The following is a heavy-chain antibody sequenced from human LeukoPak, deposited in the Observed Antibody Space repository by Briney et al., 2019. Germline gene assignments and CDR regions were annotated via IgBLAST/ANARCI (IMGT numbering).Heavy chain of an antibody. V-gene: IGHV4-39*07. J-gene: IGHJ4*02. CDR3: ARDIAARPIID. D-gene: IGHD6-6*01. CDR1: GGSISSSSYY. Sequence: SETLSLTCTVSGGSISSSSYYWGWIRQPPGKGLEWIGSIYCSGSTYYNPSLKSRVTISVDTSKNQFSLKLSSVTAADTAVYYCARDIAARPIIDWGQGTLVTVSS. CDR2: IYCSGST.